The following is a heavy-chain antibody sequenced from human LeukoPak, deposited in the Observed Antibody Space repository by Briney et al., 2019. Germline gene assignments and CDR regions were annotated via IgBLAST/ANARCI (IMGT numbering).Heavy chain of an antibody. CDR2: INPNSGGT. CDR1: GYTFTSYY. J-gene: IGHJ6*03. CDR3: ARDMSGGFGELLSPGGMDV. Sequence: ASVKVSCKASGYTFTSYYMHWVRQAPGQGLEWMGWINPNSGGTNYAQKFQGRVTMTRDTSISTAYMELSRLRSDDTAVYYCARDMSGGFGELLSPGGMDVWGKGTTATVSS. D-gene: IGHD3-10*01. V-gene: IGHV1-2*02.